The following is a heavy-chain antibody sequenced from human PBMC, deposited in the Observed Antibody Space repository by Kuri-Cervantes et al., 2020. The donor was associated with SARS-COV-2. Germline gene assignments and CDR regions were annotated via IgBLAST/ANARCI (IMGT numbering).Heavy chain of an antibody. V-gene: IGHV4-34*01. CDR2: VNLNGNT. Sequence: SETLSLTCTVYGGSFSGYYWSWIRQPPGKGLEWIGEVNLNGNTIYNPSLKSRVTISVDTSKNQFSLKVTSVTAADTAVYYCARISGFSYGYSDYWGQGILVTVSS. CDR1: GGSFSGYY. D-gene: IGHD5-18*01. J-gene: IGHJ4*02. CDR3: ARISGFSYGYSDY.